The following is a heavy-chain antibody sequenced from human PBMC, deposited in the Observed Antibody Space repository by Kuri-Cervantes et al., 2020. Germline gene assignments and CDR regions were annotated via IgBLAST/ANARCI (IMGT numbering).Heavy chain of an antibody. J-gene: IGHJ4*02. CDR2: ISWDGGRI. Sequence: GESLKISCAASGFTFDDYIMHWVRQAPGKGLEWVSLISWDGGRIYYADSLKGRFTISRDNSKKTLYLHMNSLRVEDTAVYYCALDVDIEATVPGLLDFWGQGTLVTVSS. CDR3: ALDVDIEATVPGLLDF. V-gene: IGHV3-43*01. CDR1: GFTFDDYI. D-gene: IGHD5-12*01.